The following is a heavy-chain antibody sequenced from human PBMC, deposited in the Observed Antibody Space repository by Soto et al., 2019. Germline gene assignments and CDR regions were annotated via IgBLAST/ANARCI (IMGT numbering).Heavy chain of an antibody. Sequence: QVQLVESGGGVVQPGRSLRLSCAASGFTFSSYAMHWVRQAPGKGLEWVAVMSYDGSNKYYADSVKGRFTISRDNSKNTLYLQMNSLRAEDTAVYYCARGGYSYGYGVDYWGQGTLVTVSS. V-gene: IGHV3-30-3*01. CDR3: ARGGYSYGYGVDY. CDR1: GFTFSSYA. J-gene: IGHJ4*02. D-gene: IGHD5-18*01. CDR2: MSYDGSNK.